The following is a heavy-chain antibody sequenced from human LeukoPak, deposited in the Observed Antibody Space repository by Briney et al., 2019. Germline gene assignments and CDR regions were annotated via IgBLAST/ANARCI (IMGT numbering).Heavy chain of an antibody. CDR2: INHSGST. CDR1: GGSFSGYY. Sequence: SETLSLTCAVYGGSFSGYYWSWIRRPPGKGLEWIGEINHSGSTNYNPSLKSRVTISVDTSKNQFSLKLSSVTAADTAVYYCARSYYDSSGYKEDDAFDIWGQGTMVTVSS. CDR3: ARSYYDSSGYKEDDAFDI. D-gene: IGHD3-22*01. V-gene: IGHV4-34*01. J-gene: IGHJ3*02.